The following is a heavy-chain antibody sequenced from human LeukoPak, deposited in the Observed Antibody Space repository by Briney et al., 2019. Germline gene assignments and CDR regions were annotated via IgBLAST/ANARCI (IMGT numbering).Heavy chain of an antibody. J-gene: IGHJ5*02. CDR2: INVNNGDT. D-gene: IGHD1-7*01. Sequence: ASVKVSYKASGYSFTVYYMHWVRQAPGQGLEWMGWINVNNGDTNYAQKFQGRVTVTRDTSISTAYMELSRLRSDDTAVYYCARDWDPITGTTRWFDPWGQGTLATVSS. V-gene: IGHV1-2*02. CDR1: GYSFTVYY. CDR3: ARDWDPITGTTRWFDP.